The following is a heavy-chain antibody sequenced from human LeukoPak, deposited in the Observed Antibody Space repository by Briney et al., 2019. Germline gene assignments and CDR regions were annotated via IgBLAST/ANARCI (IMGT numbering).Heavy chain of an antibody. CDR1: GYTFTGYY. CDR3: ARDLELRGVQYYFDY. CDR2: INPNSGGT. D-gene: IGHD1-7*01. J-gene: IGHJ4*02. Sequence: ASVKVSCKASGYTFTGYYMHWVRQAPGQGLDWMGWINPNSGGTNYAQKFQGRVTMTRDTSISTAYMELSRLRSDDTAVYYCARDLELRGVQYYFDYWGQGTLVTVSS. V-gene: IGHV1-2*02.